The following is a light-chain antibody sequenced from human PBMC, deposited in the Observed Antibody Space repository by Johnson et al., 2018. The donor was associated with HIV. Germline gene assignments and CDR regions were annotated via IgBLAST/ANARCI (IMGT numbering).Light chain of an antibody. J-gene: IGLJ1*01. CDR3: GTWDTSLRTGF. CDR2: EHN. Sequence: QSVLTQPPSVSGAPGQRVTISCTGSSSNIGAGYDVHWYQQLPGTAPKLLIYEHNKRPSGIPDRFSGSKSGTSATLDISGLQTGDEADYYCGTWDTSLRTGFFGTGTKVTVL. V-gene: IGLV1-51*02. CDR1: SSNIGAGYD.